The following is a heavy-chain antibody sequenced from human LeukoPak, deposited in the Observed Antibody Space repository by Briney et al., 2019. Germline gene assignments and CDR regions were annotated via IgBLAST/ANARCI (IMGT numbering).Heavy chain of an antibody. CDR1: GYTFTSYG. Sequence: ASVKVSCKASGYTFTSYGISWVRQAPGQGLEWMGWISAYNGNTNYAQKLQGRVTMTTDTSTSTAYMELRGLRSDDTAVYYCARISDYGDYFDYWGQGTLVTVSS. V-gene: IGHV1-18*01. D-gene: IGHD4-17*01. CDR2: ISAYNGNT. CDR3: ARISDYGDYFDY. J-gene: IGHJ4*02.